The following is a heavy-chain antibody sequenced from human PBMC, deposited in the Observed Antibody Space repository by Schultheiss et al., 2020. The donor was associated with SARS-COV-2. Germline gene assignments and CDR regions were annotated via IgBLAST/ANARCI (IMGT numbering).Heavy chain of an antibody. Sequence: GGSLRLSCAASGFTFDDYAMHWVRQATGKGLEWVSAIGTAGDTYYPGSVKGRFTISRDNAKNTLYLQMNSLRAEDTAVYYCARETIAVAGTYNWFDPWGQGTLVTVSS. CDR3: ARETIAVAGTYNWFDP. CDR1: GFTFDDYA. CDR2: IGTAGDT. V-gene: IGHV3-13*01. J-gene: IGHJ5*02. D-gene: IGHD6-19*01.